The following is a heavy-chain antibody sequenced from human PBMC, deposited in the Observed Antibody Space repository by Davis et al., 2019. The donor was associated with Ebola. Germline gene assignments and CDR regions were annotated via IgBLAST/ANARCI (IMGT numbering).Heavy chain of an antibody. CDR1: GYIFTNYD. CDR2: MNPNSGNT. J-gene: IGHJ4*02. D-gene: IGHD2-15*01. Sequence: ASVKVSCKASGYIFTNYDINWVRQATGQGLEWMGWMNPNSGNTGYARKFQGRVTMTTDTSTSTAYMELRSLRSDDTAVYYCARDLLRDIVVVVAATTPGYWGQGTLVTVSS. CDR3: ARDLLRDIVVVVAATTPGY. V-gene: IGHV1-8*01.